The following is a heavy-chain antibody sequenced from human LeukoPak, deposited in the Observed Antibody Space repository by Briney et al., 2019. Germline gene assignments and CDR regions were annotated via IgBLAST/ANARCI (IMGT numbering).Heavy chain of an antibody. CDR1: GGSISSYY. CDR2: IYTGGST. CDR3: ARDLGGYSSRSYNWFDP. Sequence: SETLSLTCTVSGGSISSYYWSWIRQPAGKGLEWIGRIYTGGSTNYNPSLKSRVTMSVDTSKNQFSLKLSSVTAADTAVYYCARDLGGYSSRSYNWFDPWGQGTLVTVSS. D-gene: IGHD6-13*01. V-gene: IGHV4-4*07. J-gene: IGHJ5*02.